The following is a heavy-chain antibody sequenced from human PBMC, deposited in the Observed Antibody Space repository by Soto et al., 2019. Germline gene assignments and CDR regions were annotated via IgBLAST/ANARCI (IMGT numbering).Heavy chain of an antibody. D-gene: IGHD2-2*01. CDR1: GYSISSGYY. CDR2: IYHSGST. CDR3: ARDGYQLPADWFDP. Sequence: LSETLSLTCAVSGYSISSGYYWGWIRQPPGKGLGWIGSIYHSGSTYYNPSLKSRVTISVDTSKNQFSLKLSSVTAADTAVYYCARDGYQLPADWFDPWGQGTLVTVSS. J-gene: IGHJ5*02. V-gene: IGHV4-38-2*02.